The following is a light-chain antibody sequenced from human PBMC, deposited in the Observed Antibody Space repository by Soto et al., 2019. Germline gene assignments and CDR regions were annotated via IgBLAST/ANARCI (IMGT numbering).Light chain of an antibody. V-gene: IGKV1-9*01. Sequence: DIQLTQSPSFLSASVGDRVTITFRASQGIISYLTWYQQKPGKAPKLLIYDASTFDSGVPSRFSGGGSGTDFTLTISSLQPEDFATYYCQRVNVYPSTFGGGTKVDIK. CDR2: DAS. CDR1: QGIISY. CDR3: QRVNVYPST. J-gene: IGKJ4*01.